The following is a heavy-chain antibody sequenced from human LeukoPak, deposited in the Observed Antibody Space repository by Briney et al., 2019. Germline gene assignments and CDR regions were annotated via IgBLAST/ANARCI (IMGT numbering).Heavy chain of an antibody. CDR1: GYTFTGYY. Sequence: ASVKVSCKASGYTFTGYYMHWVRQAPGQGLEWMGWINPNSGGTNYAQKFQGRVTMTRDTSISTAYMELSRLRSDDTAVYYCAKDQKYIDSPSAFDIWGQGTMVTVSS. J-gene: IGHJ3*02. D-gene: IGHD2/OR15-2a*01. CDR3: AKDQKYIDSPSAFDI. CDR2: INPNSGGT. V-gene: IGHV1-2*02.